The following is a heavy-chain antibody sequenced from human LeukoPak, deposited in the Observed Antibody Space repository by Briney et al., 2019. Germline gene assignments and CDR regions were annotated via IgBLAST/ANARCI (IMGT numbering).Heavy chain of an antibody. D-gene: IGHD3-10*01. V-gene: IGHV3-30*18. J-gene: IGHJ4*02. CDR3: AKDRRAGSYDY. CDR2: ISYDGSNK. CDR1: GFTFSSYG. Sequence: GGSLRLSCAASGFTFSSYGMHWVRQAPGKGLEWVAVISYDGSNKYYGDSVKGRSTISRDKSKNTLYLQMNSLRAEDTAVYYCAKDRRAGSYDYWGQGTLVTVSS.